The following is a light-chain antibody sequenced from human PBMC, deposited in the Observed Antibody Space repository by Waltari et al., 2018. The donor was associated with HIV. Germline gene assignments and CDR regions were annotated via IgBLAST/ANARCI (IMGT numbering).Light chain of an antibody. J-gene: IGKJ1*01. CDR3: QQYFSLPWT. CDR2: WAS. CDR1: RGVPYASNRKRY. V-gene: IGKV4-1*01. Sequence: DIVMTQSPDSLLVSLGERAPIDCQSSRGVPYASNRKRYLAWYQQKRGQPPRVLFHWASSRESGVPDRFSASGSGTNFTLTIRSLHAEDVATYFCQQYFSLPWTFGQGTKVEIK.